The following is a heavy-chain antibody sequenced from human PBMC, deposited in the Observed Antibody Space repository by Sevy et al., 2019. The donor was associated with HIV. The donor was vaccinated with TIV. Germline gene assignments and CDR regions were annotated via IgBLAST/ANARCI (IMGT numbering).Heavy chain of an antibody. CDR1: GFAFSSHA. CDR2: ISYEGTET. J-gene: IGHJ4*01. CDR3: ARDGGYSIKWYPLY. V-gene: IGHV3-30-3*01. D-gene: IGHD6-13*01. Sequence: GGSLRLSCAASGFAFSSHAMHWVRQAPGKGLEWVAVISYEGTETFYAASVEGRFTISRDNSKNMLSLQIISLRPEDMAVYFCARDGGYSIKWYPLYWGHGTLVTVSS.